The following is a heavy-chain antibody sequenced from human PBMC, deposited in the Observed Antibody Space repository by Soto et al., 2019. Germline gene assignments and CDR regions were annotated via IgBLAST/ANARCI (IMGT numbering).Heavy chain of an antibody. V-gene: IGHV3-23*01. J-gene: IGHJ4*02. CDR3: AKVSGSYYSEPFDY. Sequence: LRLSCAASGFTFSSYAMSWVRQAPGKGLEWVSAISGSGGSTYYADSVKGRFTISRDNSKNTLYLQMNSLRAEDTAVYYCAKVSGSYYSEPFDYWGQGTLVTVSS. CDR1: GFTFSSYA. CDR2: ISGSGGST. D-gene: IGHD1-26*01.